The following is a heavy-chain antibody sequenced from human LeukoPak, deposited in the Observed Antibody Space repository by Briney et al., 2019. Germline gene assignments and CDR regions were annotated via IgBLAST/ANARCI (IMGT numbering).Heavy chain of an antibody. J-gene: IGHJ5*02. CDR2: INTNTGNP. CDR1: GYTFTSYA. V-gene: IGHV7-4-1*02. D-gene: IGHD3-3*01. Sequence: ASVKVSCKASGYTFTSYAMNWVRQAPGQGLEWMGWINTNTGNPTYAQGFTGRFVFSLDTSVSTAYLQISSLKAEDTAVYCCARGDSRLGITIFGVVISGGIGWFDPWGQGTLVTVSS. CDR3: ARGDSRLGITIFGVVISGGIGWFDP.